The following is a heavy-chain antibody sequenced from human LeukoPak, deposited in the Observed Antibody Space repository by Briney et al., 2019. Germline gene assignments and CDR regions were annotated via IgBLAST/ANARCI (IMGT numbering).Heavy chain of an antibody. V-gene: IGHV3-21*01. CDR2: ISSSSSYI. CDR3: ARAGGPMVRGVITVNY. D-gene: IGHD3-10*01. J-gene: IGHJ4*02. Sequence: PGGSLRLSCAASGFTFSSYSMNWVRQAPGMGLEWVSSISSSSSYIYYADSVKGRFTISRDNAKNSLYLQMNSLRAEDTAVYYCARAGGPMVRGVITVNYWGQGTLVTVSS. CDR1: GFTFSSYS.